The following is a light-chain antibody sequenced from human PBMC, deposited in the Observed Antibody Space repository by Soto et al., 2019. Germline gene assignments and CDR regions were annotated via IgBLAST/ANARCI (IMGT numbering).Light chain of an antibody. CDR1: QAVSTW. V-gene: IGKV1-12*01. Sequence: DIQMTQAPSFVSASVGDRVTITCRASQAVSTWLAWDQQKPGDAPKLRIYAASTLQSGVPSRFSGSGSGTDFTLTNRSLQPEDFATYYCQQANSFPRTVGGGTKVEIK. CDR2: AAS. CDR3: QQANSFPRT. J-gene: IGKJ4*01.